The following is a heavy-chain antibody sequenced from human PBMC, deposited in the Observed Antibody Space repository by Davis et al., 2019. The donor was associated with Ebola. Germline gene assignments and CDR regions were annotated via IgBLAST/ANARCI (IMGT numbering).Heavy chain of an antibody. CDR1: GYTFTSYD. Sequence: ASVKVSCKASGYTFTSYDINWVRQATGQGLEWMGWMNPNSGNTGYAQKFQGRVTMTRNTSISTAYMELSSLRSEDTAVYYCARLYDSSGYKVYWGQGTLVTVSS. CDR2: MNPNSGNT. J-gene: IGHJ4*02. V-gene: IGHV1-8*01. D-gene: IGHD3-22*01. CDR3: ARLYDSSGYKVY.